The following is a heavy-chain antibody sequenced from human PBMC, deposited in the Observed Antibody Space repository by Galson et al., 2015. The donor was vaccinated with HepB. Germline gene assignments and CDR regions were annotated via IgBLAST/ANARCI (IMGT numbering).Heavy chain of an antibody. D-gene: IGHD3-9*01. V-gene: IGHV1-18*01. J-gene: IGHJ3*02. CDR1: GYTFTSYG. Sequence: SVKVSCKASGYTFTSYGISWVRQAPGQGLEWMGWISAYNGNTNYAQKLQGRVTMTTDTSKSTAYMELWSLRSDDTAVYYCARDSGDILTGLPAFDIWGQGTMVTVSS. CDR3: ARDSGDILTGLPAFDI. CDR2: ISAYNGNT.